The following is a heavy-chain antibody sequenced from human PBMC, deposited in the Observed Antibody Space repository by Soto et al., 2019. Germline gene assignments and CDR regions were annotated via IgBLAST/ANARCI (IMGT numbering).Heavy chain of an antibody. CDR1: GYTFTTYD. CDR3: ARDPYHVLMVNAPNLYGMDV. CDR2: ISTYNGNT. D-gene: IGHD2-8*01. Sequence: ASVKVSCKASGYTFTTYDISWVRQAPGQGLEWMGRISTYNGNTNYPQRLQGRLTLTTDTSTTTAYMELRSLRSDDTAVYYCARDPYHVLMVNAPNLYGMDVWSQGTTVTVS. J-gene: IGHJ6*02. V-gene: IGHV1-18*01.